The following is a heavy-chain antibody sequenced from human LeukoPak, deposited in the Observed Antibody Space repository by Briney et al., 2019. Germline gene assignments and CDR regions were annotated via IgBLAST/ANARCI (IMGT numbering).Heavy chain of an antibody. CDR1: GDSISSYY. CDR2: IYYIGST. V-gene: IGHV4-59*08. J-gene: IGHJ4*02. CDR3: ARHQLPDY. Sequence: SETLSLTCTVSGDSISSYYWTWIRQPPGKGLEWIGYIYYIGSTNYNPSLKSRVTISLDTSKNQFSLKLNSVTAADTAMYFCARHQLPDYWGQGTPVTVSS.